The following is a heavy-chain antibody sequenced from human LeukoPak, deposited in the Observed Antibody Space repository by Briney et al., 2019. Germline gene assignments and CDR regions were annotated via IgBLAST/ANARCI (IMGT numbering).Heavy chain of an antibody. J-gene: IGHJ4*02. D-gene: IGHD3-10*01. CDR3: ARGHPRITMVRGAMGGLGY. Sequence: PSETLSLTCAVYGGSFSGYYWSWIRQPPGKGLEWIGEINHSGSTNYNPSLKSRVTISVDTSKNQFSLKLSSVTAADTAVYYCARGHPRITMVRGAMGGLGYWGQGTLVTVSS. CDR2: INHSGST. V-gene: IGHV4-34*01. CDR1: GGSFSGYY.